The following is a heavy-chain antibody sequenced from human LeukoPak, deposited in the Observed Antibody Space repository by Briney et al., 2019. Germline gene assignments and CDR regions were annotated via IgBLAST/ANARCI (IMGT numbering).Heavy chain of an antibody. Sequence: GGSLRLSCAASGFTFSTYGMHWVRQAPGKGLEWVAVISSDGNDKYYADSVKGRFAISRDNSKNTLYVQMNSLRAEDTAVYYRAKGTGFYYYAMDVWGQGTTVTVSS. J-gene: IGHJ6*02. CDR1: GFTFSTYG. CDR2: ISSDGNDK. CDR3: AKGTGFYYYAMDV. V-gene: IGHV3-30*18.